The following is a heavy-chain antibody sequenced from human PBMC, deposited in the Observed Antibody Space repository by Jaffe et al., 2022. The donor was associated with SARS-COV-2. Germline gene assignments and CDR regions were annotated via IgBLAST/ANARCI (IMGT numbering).Heavy chain of an antibody. CDR2: ISGYNGNT. J-gene: IGHJ3*02. V-gene: IGHV1-18*01. Sequence: QVQLVQSGAEVKEPGASVKVSCKASGYTFNTYGINWVRQAPGQGLEWIGWISGYNGNTNSAQKFQDRVILTTDTSRSTAYMELRSLRSDDTAVFYCARGAPSSIGVFDIWGQGTMVTVSS. D-gene: IGHD2-8*01. CDR1: GYTFNTYG. CDR3: ARGAPSSIGVFDI.